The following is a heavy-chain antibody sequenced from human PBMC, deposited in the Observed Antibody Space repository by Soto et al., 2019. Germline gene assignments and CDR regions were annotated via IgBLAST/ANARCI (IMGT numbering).Heavy chain of an antibody. CDR1: GYSFTSYW. D-gene: IGHD4-17*01. V-gene: IGHV5-51*01. CDR2: IFPGDSDT. J-gene: IGHJ4*02. CDR3: ARASSATVTTGFDY. Sequence: GESLRISCTGSGYSFTSYWIAWVRQMPGKGLEWMGIIFPGDSDTRYSPSFQGQVSISADKSITTAYLQWSSLKASDTAMYYCARASSATVTTGFDYWGQGNMVTVSS.